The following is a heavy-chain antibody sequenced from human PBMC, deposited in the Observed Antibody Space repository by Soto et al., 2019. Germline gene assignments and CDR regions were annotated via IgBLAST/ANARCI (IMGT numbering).Heavy chain of an antibody. Sequence: GGALRLSCAASGFTVSSYAMSLVRQSPGKGLEWVSSISGSGGSTYYADSVKGRFTISRDKSKNTLYLQMNSLRAEDTAAYYCAKDSSSWRNCRLDPWGHGALVTVSS. CDR1: GFTVSSYA. D-gene: IGHD6-13*01. V-gene: IGHV3-23*01. J-gene: IGHJ5*02. CDR2: ISGSGGST. CDR3: AKDSSSWRNCRLDP.